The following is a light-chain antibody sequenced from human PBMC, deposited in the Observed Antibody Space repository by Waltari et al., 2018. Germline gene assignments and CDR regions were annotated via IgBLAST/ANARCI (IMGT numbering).Light chain of an antibody. J-gene: IGKJ5*01. CDR3: QQYDNSPQIT. Sequence: EIVLTQSPGTLSLSPGERATLSCRASQSVSNNYLAWYQEKPGQAPRLLIYGASSRVTGIPDRFSGSGSGTDFTLTISILEPEDFAVYYCQQYDNSPQITFGQGTRLEIK. CDR1: QSVSNNY. V-gene: IGKV3-20*01. CDR2: GAS.